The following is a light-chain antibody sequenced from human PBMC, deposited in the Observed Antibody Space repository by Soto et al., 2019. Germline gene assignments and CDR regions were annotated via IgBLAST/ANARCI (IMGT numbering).Light chain of an antibody. CDR3: QQYGNLRFT. Sequence: VLTQSPGTLSLSAGDRATLSCRASQRVSSSSFAWYQQKPGQAPRLLIFGTSARATGIPDRFRGSGSGTEFTLTITRLEPEDFAVYYCQQYGNLRFTFGRGTKLEIK. CDR1: QRVSSSS. V-gene: IGKV3-20*01. CDR2: GTS. J-gene: IGKJ2*01.